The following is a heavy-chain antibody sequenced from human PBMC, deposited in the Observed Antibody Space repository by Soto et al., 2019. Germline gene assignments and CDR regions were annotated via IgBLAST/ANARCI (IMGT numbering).Heavy chain of an antibody. Sequence: QVQLQESGPGLVKPSETLSLTCTVSGGSISSYYWSWIRQPPGKGLEWIGYIYYSGSTNYNPSLTSLVTTAVDTSKNQSSLKLTSMTAADTAVYYCARHNYGSGSTYFDYWGQGTLVTVSS. J-gene: IGHJ4*02. D-gene: IGHD3-10*01. CDR2: IYYSGST. CDR1: GGSISSYY. V-gene: IGHV4-59*08. CDR3: ARHNYGSGSTYFDY.